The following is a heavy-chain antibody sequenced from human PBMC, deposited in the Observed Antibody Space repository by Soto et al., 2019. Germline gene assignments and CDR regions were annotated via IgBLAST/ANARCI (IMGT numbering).Heavy chain of an antibody. CDR2: IWYDGSNK. V-gene: IGHV3-33*01. CDR3: AGGYCTSRSCFEY. J-gene: IGHJ4*02. D-gene: IGHD2-2*01. Sequence: HPGGSLRLSCAASGFTFSTYGMHWVRQPPGKGLEWVGVIWYDGSNKYYGDSVKGRFTISRDNSKNILYLEMNNVRVEDTAVYYCAGGYCTSRSCFEYWGQGTLVTVSS. CDR1: GFTFSTYG.